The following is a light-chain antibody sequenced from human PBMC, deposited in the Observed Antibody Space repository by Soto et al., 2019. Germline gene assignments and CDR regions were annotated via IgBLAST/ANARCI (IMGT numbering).Light chain of an antibody. CDR3: QQYNNWPPA. Sequence: EIVMPQSPATLSVSPGERATLSCRASQSVSGNLAWYQQEPGQAPRLLIYGASTRATGIPARFSGSGSGTEFTLTISSLQSEDFEVYYCQQYNNWPPAFGQGTKVEIK. CDR1: QSVSGN. V-gene: IGKV3-15*01. J-gene: IGKJ1*01. CDR2: GAS.